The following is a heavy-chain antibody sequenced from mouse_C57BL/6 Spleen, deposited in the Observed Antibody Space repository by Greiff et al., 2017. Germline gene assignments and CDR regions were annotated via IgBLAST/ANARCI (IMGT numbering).Heavy chain of an antibody. CDR3: ARQGGRGAWFAY. CDR2: ISSGSSTI. CDR1: GFTFSDYG. V-gene: IGHV5-17*01. D-gene: IGHD3-3*01. J-gene: IGHJ3*01. Sequence: DVKLVESGGGLVKPGGSLKLSCAASGFTFSDYGMHWVRQAPEKGLEWVAYISSGSSTIYYADTVKGRFTIARDNAKNTLFLQMTSLRSEDTAMYYCARQGGRGAWFAYWGQGTLVTVSA.